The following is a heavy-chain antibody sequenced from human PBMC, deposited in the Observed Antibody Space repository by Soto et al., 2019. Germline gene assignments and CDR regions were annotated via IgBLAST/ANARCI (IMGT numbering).Heavy chain of an antibody. J-gene: IGHJ4*02. D-gene: IGHD3-16*02. V-gene: IGHV1-46*01. CDR2: VNPTGGST. Sequence: APVKVSWKASGDTFTSYCVSWVRQAPGHGLESLGIVNPTGGSTHYAQKFQGRVAITFETSTRTVYMELSRLRSDDTAVYFCARSQWDLVNRYCDYWGQGTLVTVSS. CDR1: GDTFTSYC. CDR3: ARSQWDLVNRYCDY.